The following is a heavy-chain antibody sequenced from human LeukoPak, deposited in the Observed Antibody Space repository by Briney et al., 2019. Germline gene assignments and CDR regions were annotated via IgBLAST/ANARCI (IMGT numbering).Heavy chain of an antibody. CDR1: GGSISSYY. CDR3: ARGGLRWLQFSY. J-gene: IGHJ4*02. D-gene: IGHD5-24*01. CDR2: IYYSGST. Sequence: SETLSLTCTVSGGSISSYYWSWIRQPPGKGLEWIGYIYYSGSTNYNPSLKSRVTISVDTSKNQFSLKLSSVTAADTAVYYCARGGLRWLQFSYWGQGTLVTVSS. V-gene: IGHV4-59*01.